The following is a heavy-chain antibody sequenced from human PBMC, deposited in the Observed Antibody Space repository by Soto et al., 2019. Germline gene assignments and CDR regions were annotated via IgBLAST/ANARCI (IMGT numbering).Heavy chain of an antibody. CDR2: ISAYNGDT. CDR3: ARGGMLTFGGYIVY. J-gene: IGHJ4*02. Sequence: QVQLVQSGAEVKKPGASVKVSCKASGYTFSSYGFSWLRQAPEQRLEWMGWISAYNGDTKYAQRFQDRVTLTTETSTNTAYMELRSLRSDDTAVYYCARGGMLTFGGYIVYWGQGTRVIVSS. D-gene: IGHD3-16*02. V-gene: IGHV1-18*01. CDR1: GYTFSSYG.